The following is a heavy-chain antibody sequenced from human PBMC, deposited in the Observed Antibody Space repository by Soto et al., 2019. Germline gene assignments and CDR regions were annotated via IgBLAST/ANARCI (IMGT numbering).Heavy chain of an antibody. D-gene: IGHD2-8*01. V-gene: IGHV4-4*07. J-gene: IGHJ2*01. CDR2: ISASGRS. CDR1: GDFISNFY. CDR3: ARGMGRYCDL. Sequence: QVQLQESGPGLVKPSETLSLTCTVSGDFISNFYWSWIRQPAGKGLQSLGRISASGRSNYNPNLQSRVAMSIETSKNQFSLRLTSLSAADTAVYFCARGMGRYCDLWGRGTLVTVFS.